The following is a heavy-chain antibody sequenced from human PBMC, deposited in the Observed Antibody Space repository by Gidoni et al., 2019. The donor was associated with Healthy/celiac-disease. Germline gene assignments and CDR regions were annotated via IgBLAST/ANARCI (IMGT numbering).Heavy chain of an antibody. J-gene: IGHJ4*02. CDR1: GFTFSSYG. D-gene: IGHD3-16*01. CDR3: AKDGAAPGDY. Sequence: QVQLVKSGGGVVQRRRSLMHCCAASGFTFSSYGMHWVRQAPGKGLEWVAVISYDGSNKYYADSVKGRFTISRDNSKNTLYLQMNSLRAEDTAVYYCAKDGAAPGDYWGQGTLVTVSS. CDR2: ISYDGSNK. V-gene: IGHV3-30*18.